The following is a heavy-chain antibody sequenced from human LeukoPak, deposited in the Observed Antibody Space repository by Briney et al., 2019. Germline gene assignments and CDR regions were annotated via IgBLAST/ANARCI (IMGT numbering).Heavy chain of an antibody. CDR2: VNRDGSET. CDR1: GFSLSSHW. D-gene: IGHD2-8*01. J-gene: IGHJ6*02. CDR3: ARNNAMDV. Sequence: GGSLRLSCAASGFSLSSHWMTWVRQVPGRGPEWVANVNRDGSETYYLNSVKGRFTISKDNAKNSLYLQMNSLRAEDTALYHCARNNAMDVWGQGTTVIVSS. V-gene: IGHV3-7*03.